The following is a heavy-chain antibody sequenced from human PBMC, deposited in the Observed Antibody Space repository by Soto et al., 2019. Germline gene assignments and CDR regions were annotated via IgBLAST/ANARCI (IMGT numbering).Heavy chain of an antibody. CDR2: ISSNGGST. CDR1: GFTFSSYA. D-gene: IGHD1-26*01. J-gene: IGHJ3*02. Sequence: GGSLRLSCSASGFTFSSYAMHWVRQAPGKGLEYVSAISSNGGSTYYADSVKGRFTISRDNSKNTLYLQMSSLRAEDTAVYYCVKGDRVGSFDIWGQGTMVTVSS. V-gene: IGHV3-64D*08. CDR3: VKGDRVGSFDI.